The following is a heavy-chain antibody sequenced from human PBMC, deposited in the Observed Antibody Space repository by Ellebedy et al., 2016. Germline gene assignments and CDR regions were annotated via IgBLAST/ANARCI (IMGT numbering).Heavy chain of an antibody. D-gene: IGHD6-19*01. Sequence: GESLKISCAASGFTFSGYGMHWVRQAPGKGLEWVSVLYSGGSTFYADSVQGRFTISRDNSKNTLYLQMNSLRAEDTAVYYCARGNAVPGPEPLDYWGQGTLVTVSS. CDR3: ARGNAVPGPEPLDY. V-gene: IGHV3-66*01. CDR1: GFTFSGYG. J-gene: IGHJ4*02. CDR2: LYSGGST.